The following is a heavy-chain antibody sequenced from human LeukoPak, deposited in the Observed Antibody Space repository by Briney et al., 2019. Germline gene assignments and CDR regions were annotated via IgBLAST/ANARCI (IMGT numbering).Heavy chain of an antibody. Sequence: GGSLRLSCAASGFTFSCYSMNWVRQAPGKGLEWVSSISSSSSYIYYADSVKGRFTISRDNAKNSLYLQMNSLRAEDTAVYYCARDKYSGSYRGPLWGQGTLVTVSS. CDR3: ARDKYSGSYRGPL. CDR1: GFTFSCYS. D-gene: IGHD1-26*01. V-gene: IGHV3-21*01. CDR2: ISSSSSYI. J-gene: IGHJ4*02.